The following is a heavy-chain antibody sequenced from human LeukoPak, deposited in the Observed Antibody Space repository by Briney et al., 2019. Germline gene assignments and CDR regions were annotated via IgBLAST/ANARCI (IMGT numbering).Heavy chain of an antibody. J-gene: IGHJ4*02. CDR2: INPNSGGT. CDR3: AKDLDCSGGSCYSLDY. Sequence: ASVKVSCKASGYTFTGYYMHWVRQAPGQGLEWMGWINPNSGGTNYAQNFQGRVTMTGDTSISTAYMELSRLISDDTAVYYCAKDLDCSGGSCYSLDYWGQGTLVTVSS. V-gene: IGHV1-2*02. CDR1: GYTFTGYY. D-gene: IGHD2-15*01.